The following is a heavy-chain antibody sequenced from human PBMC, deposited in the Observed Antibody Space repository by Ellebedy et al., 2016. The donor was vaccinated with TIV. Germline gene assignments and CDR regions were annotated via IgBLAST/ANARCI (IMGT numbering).Heavy chain of an antibody. J-gene: IGHJ5*02. V-gene: IGHV1-69*10. CDR1: GGTFNNYA. CDR2: TIPILGVV. D-gene: IGHD3-10*01. CDR3: ATAEWGVPFGEPVPTYFDP. Sequence: SVQVSCXASGGTFNNYAISWVRQAPGQGLEWMGGTIPILGVVNYAQKFQGRVTITADESTSTVYMDLSSLISEDTAVYHCATAEWGVPFGEPVPTYFDPWGQGTLVTVSS.